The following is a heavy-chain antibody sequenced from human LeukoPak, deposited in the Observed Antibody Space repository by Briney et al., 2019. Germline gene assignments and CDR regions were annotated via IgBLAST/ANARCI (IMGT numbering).Heavy chain of an antibody. CDR3: ARDVDGDSFFDY. J-gene: IGHJ4*02. Sequence: GGSLRLSCAASGFTFSYYWMNWVRQAPGKGPECVANIKQDGSEKYYVDSVKGRFIISRDNAKNSLYLEMNSLRAEETAVYYCARDVDGDSFFDYWGQGTLVTVSS. V-gene: IGHV3-7*01. CDR1: GFTFSYYW. D-gene: IGHD4-17*01. CDR2: IKQDGSEK.